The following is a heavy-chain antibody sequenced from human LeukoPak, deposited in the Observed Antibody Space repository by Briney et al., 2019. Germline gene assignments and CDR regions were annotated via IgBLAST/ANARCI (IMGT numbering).Heavy chain of an antibody. Sequence: PGRSLRLSCAASGFTFSSYAMHWVRQAPGKGLEWVAVISYDGSNKYYADSVKGRFTISRDNSKNTLYLQMNSLRAEDTAVYYCASGGIAANSNFDYWGQGTLVTVSS. V-gene: IGHV3-30*04. CDR2: ISYDGSNK. J-gene: IGHJ4*02. CDR3: ASGGIAANSNFDY. CDR1: GFTFSSYA. D-gene: IGHD6-13*01.